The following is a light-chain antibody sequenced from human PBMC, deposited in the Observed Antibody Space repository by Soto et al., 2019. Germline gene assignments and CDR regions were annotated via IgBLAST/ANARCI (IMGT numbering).Light chain of an antibody. CDR1: QSISTL. V-gene: IGKV1-5*03. CDR2: RAS. J-gene: IGKJ1*01. Sequence: DIQMTQSPSTLSASVGDRVTITCRASQSISTLLAWYQQKPGKAPKLLIYRASTLKSGVPSRFSGSGSGTEFTLTISSMKPEDFATDYCQQTYNARTFGQGTKVDIK. CDR3: QQTYNART.